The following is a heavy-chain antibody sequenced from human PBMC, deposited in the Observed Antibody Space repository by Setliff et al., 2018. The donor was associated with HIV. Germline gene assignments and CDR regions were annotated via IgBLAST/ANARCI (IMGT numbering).Heavy chain of an antibody. Sequence: GGSLRLSCSASGFTFSSYAMHWVRQAPGKGLEYVSAISSNGGSTYYADSVKGRFTISRDNSKNTLYLQMSSLRAEDTAVYYCENPGWDCSVGSCYEGGGYWGQGTLVTVSS. CDR3: ENPGWDCSVGSCYEGGGY. CDR2: ISSNGGST. D-gene: IGHD2-15*01. J-gene: IGHJ4*02. V-gene: IGHV3-64D*09. CDR1: GFTFSSYA.